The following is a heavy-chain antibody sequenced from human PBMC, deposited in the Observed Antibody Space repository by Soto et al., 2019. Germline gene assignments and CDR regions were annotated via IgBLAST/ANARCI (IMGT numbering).Heavy chain of an antibody. Sequence: QVQLQESGPGLVKPSQTLSLTCTVSDDSISSGGYYWSWIRQHPGKGLEWIGYIYGTGNMYYKSSLKSRLTFSVDTSKNHFSLKLTSVTAADTAVYYCARGTYTWFFALWGRGTLVTVSS. J-gene: IGHJ2*01. CDR2: IYGTGNM. CDR3: ARGTYTWFFAL. V-gene: IGHV4-31*03. D-gene: IGHD2-2*02. CDR1: DDSISSGGYY.